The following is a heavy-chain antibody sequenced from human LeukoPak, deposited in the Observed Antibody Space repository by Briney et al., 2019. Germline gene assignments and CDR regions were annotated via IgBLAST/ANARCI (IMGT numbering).Heavy chain of an antibody. CDR1: GGSISSSSYY. J-gene: IGHJ4*02. V-gene: IGHV4-39*07. Sequence: SETLSLTCTVSGGSISSSSYYWGWIRQPPGKGLEWIGSIYYSGSTYYNPSLKSRVTISVDTSKNQFSLKLSFVTAADTAVYYCARGGYSYGDFDYWGQGTLVTVSS. CDR3: ARGGYSYGDFDY. CDR2: IYYSGST. D-gene: IGHD5-18*01.